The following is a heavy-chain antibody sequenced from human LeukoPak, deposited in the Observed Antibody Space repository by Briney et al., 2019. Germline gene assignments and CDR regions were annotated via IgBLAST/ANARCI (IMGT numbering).Heavy chain of an antibody. CDR3: AKDGRGYCSSTSCRPDY. V-gene: IGHV3-30*02. CDR2: IRYDGSNK. D-gene: IGHD2-2*01. Sequence: GGSLRLSCAASGFTFSSYGMDWVRQAPGKGLEWVAFIRYDGSNKYYADSVKGRFTISRDNSKNTLYLQMNSLRAEDTAVYYCAKDGRGYCSSTSCRPDYWGQGTLVTVSS. CDR1: GFTFSSYG. J-gene: IGHJ4*02.